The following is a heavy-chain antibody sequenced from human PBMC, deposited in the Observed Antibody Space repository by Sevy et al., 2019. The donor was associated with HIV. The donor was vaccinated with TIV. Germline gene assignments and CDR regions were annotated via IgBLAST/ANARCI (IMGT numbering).Heavy chain of an antibody. D-gene: IGHD6-19*01. Sequence: GESLKISCKGSGYSFTSYWIGWVRQMPGKGLEWMGIIYPGDSDTGYSPSFQGQVTISADTSISTAYLQWSSLKASDTAMYYCARTATYTTGWYARDYWGQGTLVTVSS. CDR1: GYSFTSYW. CDR3: ARTATYTTGWYARDY. J-gene: IGHJ4*02. V-gene: IGHV5-51*01. CDR2: IYPGDSDT.